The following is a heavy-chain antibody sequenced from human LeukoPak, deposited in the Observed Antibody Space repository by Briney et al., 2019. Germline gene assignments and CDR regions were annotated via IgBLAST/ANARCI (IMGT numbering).Heavy chain of an antibody. CDR1: GFTFSDYY. J-gene: IGHJ5*02. D-gene: IGHD3-10*01. V-gene: IGHV3-11*04. Sequence: PGGSLRLSCAASGFTFSDYYMSWIRQAPGKGLEWVSYISSSGSTIYYADSVKGRFTISRDNAKNSLYLQMNSLRAEDTAVYYCARDEIRGAPPNGFDPWGQGALVTVSS. CDR2: ISSSGSTI. CDR3: ARDEIRGAPPNGFDP.